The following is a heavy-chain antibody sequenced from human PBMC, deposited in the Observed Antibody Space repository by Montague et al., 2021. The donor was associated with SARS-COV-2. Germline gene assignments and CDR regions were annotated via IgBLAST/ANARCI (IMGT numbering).Heavy chain of an antibody. D-gene: IGHD1-1*01. CDR2: VHYTGNT. V-gene: IGHV4-59*01. Sequence: SETLSLTCEVSGGSISSYYWSWIRQSPGKGLEWIGYVHYTGNTKYNPSLKTRVTLSLDTPKNQFSLKLSSVTAADTAVYYCARAQNTCFIANCVNYFEVWGLGALATVSS. CDR1: GGSISSYY. CDR3: ARAQNTCFIANCVNYFEV. J-gene: IGHJ4*02.